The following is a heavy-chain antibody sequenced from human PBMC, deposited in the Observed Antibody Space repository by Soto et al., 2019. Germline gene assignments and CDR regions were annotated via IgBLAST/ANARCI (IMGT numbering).Heavy chain of an antibody. CDR2: ISAYNGNT. D-gene: IGHD2-2*01. CDR1: GYTFTSYG. J-gene: IGHJ6*02. Sequence: ASVKVFCKASGYTFTSYGISWVRQAPGQGLEWMGWISAYNGNTNYAQKLQGRVTMTTDTSTSTAYMELRSLRSDDTAVYYCARDVALGYCSSTSCYRVYYYGMDVWGQGTTVTVS. CDR3: ARDVALGYCSSTSCYRVYYYGMDV. V-gene: IGHV1-18*01.